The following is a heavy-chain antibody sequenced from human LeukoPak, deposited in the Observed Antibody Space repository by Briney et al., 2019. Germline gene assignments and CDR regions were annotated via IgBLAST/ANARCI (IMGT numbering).Heavy chain of an antibody. J-gene: IGHJ5*02. Sequence: SETLSLTCAVYGGSFSGYYWSWIRQPPGKGLEWIGEINHSGSTNYNPSLKSRVTISVDTSKNQFSLKLSSVTAADTAVYYYARVEYRGSSWYWFDPWGQGTLVTVSS. CDR3: ARVEYRGSSWYWFDP. D-gene: IGHD6-13*01. CDR1: GGSFSGYY. V-gene: IGHV4-34*01. CDR2: INHSGST.